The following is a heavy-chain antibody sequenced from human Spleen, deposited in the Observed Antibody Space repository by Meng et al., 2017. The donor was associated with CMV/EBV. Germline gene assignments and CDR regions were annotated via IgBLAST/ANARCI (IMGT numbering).Heavy chain of an antibody. Sequence: VQAEGAGTRPGDSSKALSLPCRYSVTHIDMGRFHWACVRQPPGKGLVCLGYPYKGWAPYYHPSLNSRVSTSVNTSKNEFSLTLSSVTAADKAVYYCNAYTAGGGGLGSWGQGTLVTVSS. V-gene: IGHV4-30-4*01. J-gene: IGHJ5*02. CDR1: VTHIDMGRFH. D-gene: IGHD3-16*01. CDR3: NAYTAGGGGLGS. CDR2: PYKGWAP.